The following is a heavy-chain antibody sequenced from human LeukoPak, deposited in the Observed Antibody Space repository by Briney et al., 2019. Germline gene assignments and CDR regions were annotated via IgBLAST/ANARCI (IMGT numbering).Heavy chain of an antibody. V-gene: IGHV1-2*06. D-gene: IGHD1-26*01. CDR2: INPNSGGT. J-gene: IGHJ4*02. Sequence: ASVEVSCKASGYTFTGYYMHWVRQAPGQGLEWMGRINPNSGGTNYAQKFQGRVTMTRDTSIGTAYMELSRLRSDDAAVYYCARAKIVGATDLDYWGQGTLVTVSS. CDR1: GYTFTGYY. CDR3: ARAKIVGATDLDY.